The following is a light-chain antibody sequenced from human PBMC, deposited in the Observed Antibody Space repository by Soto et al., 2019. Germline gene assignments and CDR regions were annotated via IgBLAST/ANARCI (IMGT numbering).Light chain of an antibody. V-gene: IGKV1-5*03. CDR3: QQYESYWT. CDR1: QSISGW. CDR2: KAS. J-gene: IGKJ1*01. Sequence: SQMTQSPSTRSASVGDRVTSTCRASQSISGWLAWYQQKPGKAPKLLIYKASSLESGVPSRFSGSGSGTEFTLTISSLQPDDFGSYYCQQYESYWTFGQGTKVDIK.